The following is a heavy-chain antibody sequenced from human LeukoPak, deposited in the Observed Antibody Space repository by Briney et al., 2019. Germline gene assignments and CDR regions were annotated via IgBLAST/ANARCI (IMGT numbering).Heavy chain of an antibody. D-gene: IGHD3-22*01. V-gene: IGHV3-48*02. CDR2: ISTTGSTI. J-gene: IGHJ4*02. CDR3: ARDRSSSGYYPFDY. CDR1: GFIFSSYS. Sequence: GGSLRLSCAASGFIFSSYSMNWVRQAPGKGLEWVSYISTTGSTIYYADSVKGRFTISRDNAKNSLYLQMNSLRDEDTAVYYCARDRSSSGYYPFDYWGQGALVTVSS.